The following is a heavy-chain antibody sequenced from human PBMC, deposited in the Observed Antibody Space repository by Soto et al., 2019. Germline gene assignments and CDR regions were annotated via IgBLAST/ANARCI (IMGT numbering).Heavy chain of an antibody. Sequence: QVQLVESGGGVVQPGSSLRLSCAASGFTFGSSGMHWVRQAPGKGLEWVTFIRYDGSTEYNTDSVEGRFTISRDNSKNTLYLPMNRLTTEDTAIYYCAKDGPATGYWGQGTLVTVSS. J-gene: IGHJ4*02. D-gene: IGHD2-2*01. V-gene: IGHV3-30*18. CDR1: GFTFGSSG. CDR3: AKDGPATGY. CDR2: IRYDGSTE.